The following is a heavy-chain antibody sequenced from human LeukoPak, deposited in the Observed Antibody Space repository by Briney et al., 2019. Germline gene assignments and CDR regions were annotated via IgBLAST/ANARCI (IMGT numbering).Heavy chain of an antibody. V-gene: IGHV3-23*01. Sequence: GGSLRLSCAASGFPFNSMSWVRQAPGKGLEWVSAISGSGGSTYYADSVKGRFTISRDNSKNTLYLQMNSLRAEDTAVYYCATGGQLDYMDVWGKGTTVTVSS. D-gene: IGHD6-6*01. CDR3: ATGGQLDYMDV. CDR2: ISGSGGST. CDR1: GFPFNS. J-gene: IGHJ6*03.